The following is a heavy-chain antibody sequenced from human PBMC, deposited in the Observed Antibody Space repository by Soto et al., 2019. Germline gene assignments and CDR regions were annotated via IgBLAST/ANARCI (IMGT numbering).Heavy chain of an antibody. D-gene: IGHD3-16*01. CDR2: ISAYNGNT. CDR3: ARALWGSSGNVWQKASDRIWFDP. V-gene: IGHV1-18*01. CDR1: GYTFTSYG. J-gene: IGHJ5*02. Sequence: ASVKVSCKASGYTFTSYGISWVRQAPGQGLEWMGWISAYNGNTNYAQKLQGRVTMTTDTSTSTAYMELRSLRSDDTAVYYCARALWGSSGNVWQKASDRIWFDPWGQRNLVTVS.